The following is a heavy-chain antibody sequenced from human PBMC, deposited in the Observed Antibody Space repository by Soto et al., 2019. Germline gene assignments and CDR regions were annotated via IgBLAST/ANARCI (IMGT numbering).Heavy chain of an antibody. CDR2: ISSSSSYI. V-gene: IGHV3-21*01. CDR1: GFTFSSYS. J-gene: IGHJ3*02. Sequence: EVQLVESGGGLVKPGGSLRLSCAASGFTFSSYSMNWVRQAPGKGLEWVSSISSSSSYIYYADSVKGRFTISRDNAKNPLQLQMNSLRAEDTAVYYCARDRGGDLKAFEIWGQGTMVTVSS. CDR3: ARDRGGDLKAFEI. D-gene: IGHD3-10*01.